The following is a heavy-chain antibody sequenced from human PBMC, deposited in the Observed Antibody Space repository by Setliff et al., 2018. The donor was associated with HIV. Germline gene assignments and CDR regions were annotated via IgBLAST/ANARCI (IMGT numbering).Heavy chain of an antibody. V-gene: IGHV1-8*02. CDR1: GYTFVSYD. D-gene: IGHD3-10*01. J-gene: IGHJ5*02. Sequence: ASVKVSCKASGYTFVSYDINWVRQAPGQGLEWMGWMNPNSGNTAYAQKSQGRLTMTRDTSKTTSYMELRSLTSEDTAIYYCATHQGFLGSGIHWFDPWGQGTLVTVSS. CDR2: MNPNSGNT. CDR3: ATHQGFLGSGIHWFDP.